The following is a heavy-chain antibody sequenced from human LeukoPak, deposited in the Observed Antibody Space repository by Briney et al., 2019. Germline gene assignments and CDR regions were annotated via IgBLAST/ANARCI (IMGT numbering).Heavy chain of an antibody. Sequence: GASVKVSCKASGYTFTSYAMNWVRQAPGQGLEWMGWINTNTGNPTYAQGFAGRFVFSLDTSVSTAYLQISSLKAEGTAVYYCARDGEGSYPDYWGQGTLVTVSS. V-gene: IGHV7-4-1*02. CDR3: ARDGEGSYPDY. CDR2: INTNTGNP. CDR1: GYTFTSYA. J-gene: IGHJ4*02. D-gene: IGHD1-26*01.